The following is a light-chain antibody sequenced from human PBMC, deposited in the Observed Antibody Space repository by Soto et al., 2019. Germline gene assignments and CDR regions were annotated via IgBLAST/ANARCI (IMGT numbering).Light chain of an antibody. Sequence: IGLTQSPVTLSFSPGARATLSCRASQSVSSNLAWYQQKPGQAPRLLIYGESARATGIPARFSGSGSGTEFTLTISSLQSEDFALYFCQQYYDWPRTFGQGSKVDIK. J-gene: IGKJ1*01. CDR3: QQYYDWPRT. CDR1: QSVSSN. CDR2: GES. V-gene: IGKV3-15*01.